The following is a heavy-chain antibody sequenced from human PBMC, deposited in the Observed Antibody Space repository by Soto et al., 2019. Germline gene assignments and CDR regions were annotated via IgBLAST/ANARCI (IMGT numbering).Heavy chain of an antibody. CDR1: GGTFSSYA. V-gene: IGHV1-69*13. D-gene: IGHD3-3*01. CDR2: IIPIFGTA. CDR3: AREGARAYYDFWSGPAFDY. Sequence: SVKVSGKASGGTFSSYAISWVRQAPGQGLEWMGGIIPIFGTANYAQKFQGRVTITADESTSTAYMELSSLRSEDTAVYYCAREGARAYYDFWSGPAFDYWGQGTLVTVSS. J-gene: IGHJ4*02.